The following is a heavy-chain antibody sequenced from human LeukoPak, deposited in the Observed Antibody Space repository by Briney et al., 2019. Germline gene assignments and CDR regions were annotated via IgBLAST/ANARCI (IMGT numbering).Heavy chain of an antibody. CDR2: ISWNSGSI. J-gene: IGHJ4*02. Sequence: PGGSLRLSCAASGFTFDDYAMHWVRHAPGKGLEWVSGISWNSGSIGYADSVKGRFTISRDNAKNSLYLQMNSLRAEDTALYYCAKDRLATYYDYVWGRGQAPGTLDYWGQGTLVTVSS. V-gene: IGHV3-9*01. D-gene: IGHD3-16*01. CDR3: AKDRLATYYDYVWGRGQAPGTLDY. CDR1: GFTFDDYA.